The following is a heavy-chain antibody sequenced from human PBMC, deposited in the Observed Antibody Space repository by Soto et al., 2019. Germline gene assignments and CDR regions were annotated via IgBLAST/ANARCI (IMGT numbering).Heavy chain of an antibody. CDR3: AKGGCSSTSCYNFLGY. Sequence: GGSLRLSCAASGFTFYNYAMSWVRQAPGKGLEWVSAISGNGDNTYYADSVKGRFTISRDNSNNTLYLQMSSLRAEDTAVYYCAKGGCSSTSCYNFLGYWGQGTLVTVSS. J-gene: IGHJ4*02. D-gene: IGHD2-2*02. V-gene: IGHV3-23*01. CDR2: ISGNGDNT. CDR1: GFTFYNYA.